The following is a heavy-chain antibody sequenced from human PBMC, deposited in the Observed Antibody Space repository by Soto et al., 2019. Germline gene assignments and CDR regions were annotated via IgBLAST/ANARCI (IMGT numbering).Heavy chain of an antibody. Sequence: SETMSLTCTVSGASITSYYWIWIRQPPGKGQEWIGYIYYSGSTNYNPSLKSRVTISVDTSKNQFSLKLSSVTAADTAVYYCARLRYCYGWQGFDPWGQGTLVTVS. V-gene: IGHV4-59*08. J-gene: IGHJ5*02. D-gene: IGHD3-10*01. CDR2: IYYSGST. CDR3: ARLRYCYGWQGFDP. CDR1: GASITSYY.